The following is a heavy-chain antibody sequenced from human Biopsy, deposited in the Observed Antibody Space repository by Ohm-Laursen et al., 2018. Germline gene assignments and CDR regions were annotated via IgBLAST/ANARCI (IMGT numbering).Heavy chain of an antibody. CDR3: ARDSGILNYGNFKYYHYYGMDV. D-gene: IGHD4-11*01. CDR1: GDSVTKYY. CDR2: IYYSGMT. Sequence: SETLSLTCTVSGDSVTKYYWSWIRQPPGKGLEGIEHIYYSGMTNYNPSLQSRVSISVDTSRNQVSLTLSSVTAADTAVYYCARDSGILNYGNFKYYHYYGMDVWGQGTKVTASS. V-gene: IGHV4-59*02. J-gene: IGHJ6*02.